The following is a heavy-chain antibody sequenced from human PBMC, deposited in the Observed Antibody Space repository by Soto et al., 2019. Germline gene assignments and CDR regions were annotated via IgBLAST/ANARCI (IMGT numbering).Heavy chain of an antibody. D-gene: IGHD1-26*01. CDR3: AQWELLGY. CDR2: VYYSGST. V-gene: IGHV4-39*01. Sequence: SETLSLSCAVSGGSISSSSYYWAWVRQPPGKGLEWIGSVYYSGSTYYNPSLKSRVTISVDTSKNQFSLKLSSVTAADTAVYYCAQWELLGYWGQGTLVTVSS. CDR1: GGSISSSSYY. J-gene: IGHJ4*02.